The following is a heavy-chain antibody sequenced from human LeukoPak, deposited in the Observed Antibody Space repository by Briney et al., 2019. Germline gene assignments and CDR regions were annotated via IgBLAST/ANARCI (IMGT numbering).Heavy chain of an antibody. J-gene: IGHJ4*02. CDR3: AKDYAYYYGSGIGGFDY. CDR2: ISGSGATT. D-gene: IGHD3-10*01. V-gene: IGHV3-23*01. CDR1: GFTFSSYA. Sequence: PGGSLRLSCAASGFTFSSYAMSWVRQAPGKGLEWVSAISGSGATTYYTDSVKGRFTISRDKSNNTLYLQMNSLRAYGTAVYYCAKDYAYYYGSGIGGFDYWGQGTLVTVSS.